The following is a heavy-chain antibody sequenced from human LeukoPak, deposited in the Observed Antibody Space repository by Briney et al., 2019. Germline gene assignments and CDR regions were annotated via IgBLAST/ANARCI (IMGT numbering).Heavy chain of an antibody. CDR3: ARRAITAAAQLDY. D-gene: IGHD6-13*01. J-gene: IGHJ4*02. CDR2: INHSGST. CDR1: GGSFSGYY. Sequence: SETLSLTCAVYGGSFSGYYWSWIRQPPGKGLEWIGEINHSGSTNYNPSLKSRVTISVDTSKNQFSLKLSSVTAADTAVYYCARRAITAAAQLDYWGQGTLVTVSS. V-gene: IGHV4-34*01.